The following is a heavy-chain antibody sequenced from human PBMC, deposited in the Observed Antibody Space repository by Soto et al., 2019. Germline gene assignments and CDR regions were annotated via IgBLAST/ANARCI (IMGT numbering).Heavy chain of an antibody. CDR1: GYTFINYY. D-gene: IGHD6-13*01. CDR3: ARDLAAGDL. Sequence: QEQLVQSGAEVKEPGASMKVSCKASGYTFINYYIHWVRQAPGQGLEWMAIINPMGGSTNYAQEFQGRVTLTSDTSTSTVYMELSSLRFEDTALFYCARDLAAGDLWGQGTLVTVSS. V-gene: IGHV1-46*01. CDR2: INPMGGST. J-gene: IGHJ5*02.